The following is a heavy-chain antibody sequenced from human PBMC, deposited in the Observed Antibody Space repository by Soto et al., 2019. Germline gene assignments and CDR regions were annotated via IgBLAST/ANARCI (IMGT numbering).Heavy chain of an antibody. CDR1: GGSISSSSYY. D-gene: IGHD3-10*01. V-gene: IGHV4-39*01. Sequence: QLQLQESGPGLVKPSETLSLTCTVSGGSISSSSYYWGWIRQPPGKGLEWIGSIYYSGSTYYNPSLKSRVTISVDTSKNQFSLKLSSVTAADTAVYYSARHLRGFGELLSLDYWGQGTLVTVSS. CDR2: IYYSGST. CDR3: ARHLRGFGELLSLDY. J-gene: IGHJ4*02.